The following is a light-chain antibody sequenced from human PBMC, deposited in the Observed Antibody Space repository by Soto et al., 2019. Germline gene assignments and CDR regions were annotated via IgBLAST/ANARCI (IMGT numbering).Light chain of an antibody. Sequence: EIVMTQSPATLSVSPGERATLSCRASQSASNNLAWCQQKPGQAPRLLIYVASTRATGIPARFSGSGSGTEFTLTISSLQSEDFAVYYCQQYNKWPLTFGQGTKAEI. V-gene: IGKV3-15*01. J-gene: IGKJ1*01. CDR3: QQYNKWPLT. CDR2: VAS. CDR1: QSASNN.